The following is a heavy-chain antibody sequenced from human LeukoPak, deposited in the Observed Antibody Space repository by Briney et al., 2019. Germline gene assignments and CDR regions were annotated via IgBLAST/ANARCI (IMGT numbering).Heavy chain of an antibody. Sequence: SETLSLTCTVSGGSISSYYWSWIRQPPGKGLEWIGYIYYSGSTNYNPSLKSRVTISVETSKNEFSLKLRSVTAADTAVYYCARDRIWGSRGYFDYWGQGTLVTVSS. CDR1: GGSISSYY. V-gene: IGHV4-59*01. J-gene: IGHJ4*02. CDR2: IYYSGST. CDR3: ARDRIWGSRGYFDY. D-gene: IGHD7-27*01.